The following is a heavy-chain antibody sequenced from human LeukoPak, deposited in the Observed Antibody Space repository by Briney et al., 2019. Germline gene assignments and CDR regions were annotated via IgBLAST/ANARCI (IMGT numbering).Heavy chain of an antibody. CDR2: ISRNGDTT. J-gene: IGHJ3*02. V-gene: IGHV3-64D*06. CDR3: VKALTDDAFDI. CDR1: GFTFSTFP. Sequence: GGSLRLSCSASGFTFSTFPMHWDRQAPGKGLEYFSAISRNGDTTYYADSVKGRFTISRDNSKNTLYLQMSSLRPEDTAVYYCVKALTDDAFDIWGRGTMDPVSS.